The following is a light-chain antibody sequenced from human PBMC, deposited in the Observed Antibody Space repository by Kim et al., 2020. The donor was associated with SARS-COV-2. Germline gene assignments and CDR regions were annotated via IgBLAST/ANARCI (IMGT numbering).Light chain of an antibody. CDR3: QSYKSSLDDYV. Sequence: QSVLTQPPSVSGSPGQTVTISCTGTTSNVGAHYDVHWYQQLPGTAPKLLIYTNSNRPSGVPDRFSGSKSGTSASLAITGLQAEDEADYYCQSYKSSLDDYVFGTGTKVTVL. V-gene: IGLV1-40*01. J-gene: IGLJ1*01. CDR2: TNS. CDR1: TSNVGAHYD.